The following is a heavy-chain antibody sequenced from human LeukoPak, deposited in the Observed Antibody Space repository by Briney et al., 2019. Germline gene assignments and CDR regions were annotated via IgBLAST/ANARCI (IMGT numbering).Heavy chain of an antibody. D-gene: IGHD3-22*01. CDR3: ARALHYYDSSGTGAFDI. V-gene: IGHV4-39*07. Sequence: SETLSLTCTVSGDSISSSSYYWGWIRQPPGKGLEWIGSIFHSGSTYYNPSLKSRVTISVDTSNNQFSLRLSSVTAADTAVYYCARALHYYDSSGTGAFDIWGQGTMVTVSS. J-gene: IGHJ3*02. CDR2: IFHSGST. CDR1: GDSISSSSYY.